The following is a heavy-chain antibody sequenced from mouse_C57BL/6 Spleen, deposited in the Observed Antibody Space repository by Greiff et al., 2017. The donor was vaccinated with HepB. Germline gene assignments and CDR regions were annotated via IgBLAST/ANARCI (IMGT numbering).Heavy chain of an antibody. Sequence: EVQLQQSGPELVKPGASVKIPCKASGYTFTDYNMDWVKQSHGKSLEWIGDINPNNGGTIYNQKFKGKATLTVDKSSSTAYMELRSLTSKDTAVYYCARTTVTTVVANAMDYWGQGTSVTVSS. CDR1: GYTFTDYN. CDR3: ARTTVTTVVANAMDY. J-gene: IGHJ4*01. D-gene: IGHD1-1*01. V-gene: IGHV1-18*01. CDR2: INPNNGGT.